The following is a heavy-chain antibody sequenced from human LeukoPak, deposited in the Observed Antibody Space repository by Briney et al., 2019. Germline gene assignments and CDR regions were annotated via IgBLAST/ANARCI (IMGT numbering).Heavy chain of an antibody. J-gene: IGHJ6*02. CDR2: ISAYNGNT. CDR3: ARSPPSSRRISYYYYYGMDV. CDR1: GYTFTSYG. V-gene: IGHV1-18*01. Sequence: ASVKVSCKASGYTFTSYGISWVRQAPGQGLEWMGWISAYNGNTNYAQKLQDRVTMTTDTSTSTAYMELRSLRSDDTAVYYCARSPPSSRRISYYYYYGMDVWGQGTTVTVSS. D-gene: IGHD6-13*01.